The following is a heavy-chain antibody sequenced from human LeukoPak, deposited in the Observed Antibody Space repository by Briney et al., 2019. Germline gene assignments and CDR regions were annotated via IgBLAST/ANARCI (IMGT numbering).Heavy chain of an antibody. D-gene: IGHD3-9*01. V-gene: IGHV1-24*01. CDR3: ARPMDFDWSVGFDP. Sequence: ASVKVSCKVSGYTLTELSMHWVRQAPGKGLEWMGGFDPEDGETIYAQKFQGRVTMTEDTSTDTAYMELSSLRSEDTAVYYCARPMDFDWSVGFDPWGQGTLVTVSS. CDR1: GYTLTELS. J-gene: IGHJ5*02. CDR2: FDPEDGET.